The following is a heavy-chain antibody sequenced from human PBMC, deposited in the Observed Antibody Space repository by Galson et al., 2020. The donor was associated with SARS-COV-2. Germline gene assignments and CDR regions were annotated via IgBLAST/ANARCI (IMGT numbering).Heavy chain of an antibody. J-gene: IGHJ6*03. CDR2: IHRDGSTT. CDR3: ARESAVQGGYYMDV. D-gene: IGHD3-10*01. CDR1: GFTFSTYW. V-gene: IGHV3-74*01. Sequence: ALHGESLKISCAASGFTFSTYWMPWVRQAPGKGLVWVSRIHRDGSTTTYADSVQGRFTISRDNAKNTLYLQMSSLRAEDAAVYYCARESAVQGGYYMDVWGKGTTVTVSS.